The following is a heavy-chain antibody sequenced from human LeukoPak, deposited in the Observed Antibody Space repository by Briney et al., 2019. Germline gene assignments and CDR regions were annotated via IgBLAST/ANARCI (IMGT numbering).Heavy chain of an antibody. CDR3: AIWGPSDIVVVPAADWFDP. D-gene: IGHD2-2*01. CDR1: GFTCSSYA. CDR2: ISGSGGST. Sequence: PGGSLTLYCAASGFTCSSYAMSWVRQAPGKGLEWVSAISGSGGSTYYADSVKGRFTISRDNSKNTLYLQMNSLKAEDTAVYYCAIWGPSDIVVVPAADWFDPWGQGTLVTVSS. V-gene: IGHV3-23*01. J-gene: IGHJ5*02.